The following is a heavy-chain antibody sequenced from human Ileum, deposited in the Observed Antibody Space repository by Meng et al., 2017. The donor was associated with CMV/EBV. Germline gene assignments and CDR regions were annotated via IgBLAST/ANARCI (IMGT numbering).Heavy chain of an antibody. V-gene: IGHV1-2*02. CDR1: RFTFSTYW. D-gene: IGHD2-2*01. Sequence: GGSLRLSCVVSRFTFSTYWMSWVRQAPGKGLEWMGWINPNSGGTNYAQKFQGRVTMTRDTSISTAYMELSRLRSDDTAVYYCARDAHQLLLYNDYWGQGTLVTVSS. CDR2: INPNSGGT. J-gene: IGHJ4*02. CDR3: ARDAHQLLLYNDY.